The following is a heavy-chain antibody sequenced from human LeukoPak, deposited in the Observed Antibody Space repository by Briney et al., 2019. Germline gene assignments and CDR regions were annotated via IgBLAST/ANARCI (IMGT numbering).Heavy chain of an antibody. D-gene: IGHD3-10*01. V-gene: IGHV4-39*07. Sequence: PSETLSLTCTVSGGSISSSSYYWGGIRQPPAKGLEWIGRIYYSGSTYYNPSLKSRVTISVDTSKHQFSLKLSSVTAADTAVYYCARGGYYGSGNDFRFEPWGQGTLVTVSS. CDR3: ARGGYYGSGNDFRFEP. J-gene: IGHJ5*02. CDR2: IYYSGST. CDR1: GGSISSSSYY.